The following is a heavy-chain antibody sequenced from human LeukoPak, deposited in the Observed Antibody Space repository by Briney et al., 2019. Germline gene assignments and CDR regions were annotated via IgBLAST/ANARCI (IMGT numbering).Heavy chain of an antibody. CDR1: GYSFTSYW. CDR2: IYPGDSDT. J-gene: IGHJ1*01. Sequence: GESLKISCKGSGYSFTSYWIAWVRQMPGKGLEWMGIIYPGDSDTRYSPSFQGQVTISADKSISTAYLHWSSLKASDTAMYYCAREDHSSDWYGEGGIDFPGAHWGQGTLVTVSS. CDR3: AREDHSSDWYGEGGIDFPGAH. V-gene: IGHV5-51*01. D-gene: IGHD6-19*01.